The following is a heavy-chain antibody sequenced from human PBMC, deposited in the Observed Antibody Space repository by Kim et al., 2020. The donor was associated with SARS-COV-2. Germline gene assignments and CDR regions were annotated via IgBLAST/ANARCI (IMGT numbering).Heavy chain of an antibody. J-gene: IGHJ6*02. V-gene: IGHV1-8*01. CDR1: GYTFTSYD. Sequence: ASVKVSCKASGYTFTSYDINWVRQATGQGLEWMGWMNPNSGNTGYAQKFQGRVTMTRNTSISTAYMELSSLRSEDTAVYYCARGGDYGDYAYYYGMDVWGQGTTVTVSS. CDR3: ARGGDYGDYAYYYGMDV. D-gene: IGHD4-17*01. CDR2: MNPNSGNT.